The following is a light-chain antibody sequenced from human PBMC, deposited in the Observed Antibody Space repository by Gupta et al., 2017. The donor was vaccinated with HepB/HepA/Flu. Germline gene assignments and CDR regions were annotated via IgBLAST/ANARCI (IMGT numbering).Light chain of an antibody. CDR2: HTS. V-gene: IGKV3-15*01. Sequence: EVVLTQSPATLSVSPGERATLSCRASESVNTNLAWYQHKPGLAPRLLIYHTSIRAPGIPARFSGSGSGTEFTLTISSLQPEDFAVYYYHQYNNWPPKTFGQGTKVEIK. CDR1: ESVNTN. CDR3: HQYNNWPPKT. J-gene: IGKJ1*01.